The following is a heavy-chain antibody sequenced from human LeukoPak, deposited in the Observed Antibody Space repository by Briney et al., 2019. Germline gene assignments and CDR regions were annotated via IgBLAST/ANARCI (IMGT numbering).Heavy chain of an antibody. CDR1: GYTFTDYY. J-gene: IGHJ6*02. D-gene: IGHD6-13*01. CDR3: ARDLGSSLGNGRYYAMDV. CDR2: TNPNSGGT. Sequence: GASVKVSCKASGYTFTDYYMHWVRQAPGQGLEWMGWTNPNSGGTDYAQNFQGRVTMTRDTSISTAYMELTRLRSDDTALYYCARDLGSSLGNGRYYAMDVWGQGTTVTVSS. V-gene: IGHV1-2*02.